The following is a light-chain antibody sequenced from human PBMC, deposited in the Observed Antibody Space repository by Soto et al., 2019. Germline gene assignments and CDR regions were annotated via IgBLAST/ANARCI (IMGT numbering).Light chain of an antibody. CDR2: AAS. Sequence: EIVMTQSKAPLSVSPGERSTLSCMASQSVSTNLAWYQQKPGQGPRLLIYAASTRATATPARFSGSGSGTEFTLTISSLQSEDFAVYYCQQYNNWPPITFGQVTRLEIK. V-gene: IGKV3-15*01. J-gene: IGKJ5*01. CDR3: QQYNNWPPIT. CDR1: QSVSTN.